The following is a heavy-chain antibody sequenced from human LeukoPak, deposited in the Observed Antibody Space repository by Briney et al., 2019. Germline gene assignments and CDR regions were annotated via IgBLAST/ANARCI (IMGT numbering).Heavy chain of an antibody. CDR3: ARTYSSYFSSSEFDY. Sequence: GASVKVSCKASGYTFTNHGITWVRQAPGQGPEWMGWISAYNGNTNYAQHLHGRVTMTTDTSTTTAYMELRSLTSADTAVYYCARTYSSYFSSSEFDYWGQGTLVTVSS. D-gene: IGHD6-13*01. V-gene: IGHV1-18*01. J-gene: IGHJ4*02. CDR1: GYTFTNHG. CDR2: ISAYNGNT.